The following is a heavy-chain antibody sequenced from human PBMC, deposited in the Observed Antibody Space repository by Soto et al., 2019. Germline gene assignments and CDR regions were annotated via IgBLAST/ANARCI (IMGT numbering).Heavy chain of an antibody. J-gene: IGHJ5*02. Sequence: QVQLQQWGAGLLKPSETLSLTCAVYGGSFSGYYWSWIRQPPGKGLEWIGEINHSGSTNYNPSLKSRVTISEDTSKNQFSLKLSSVTAADTAVYYCARGGGYCSSTSCQNWFDPWGQGTLVTVSS. CDR1: GGSFSGYY. V-gene: IGHV4-34*01. CDR2: INHSGST. CDR3: ARGGGYCSSTSCQNWFDP. D-gene: IGHD2-2*01.